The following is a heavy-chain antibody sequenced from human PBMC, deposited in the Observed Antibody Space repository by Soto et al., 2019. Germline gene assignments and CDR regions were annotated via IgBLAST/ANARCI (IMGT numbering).Heavy chain of an antibody. Sequence: EVQLVESGGGLVQPGGSLRLSCAASGFTFRNYWMHWVRQAPGKGLMWVSRVNSDGDTTYYADSVKGRFTISRDNAKNTLHLQMNSLGAEDTAVYYCASNYAYAEGYYFYGIDVW. CDR1: GFTFRNYW. CDR2: VNSDGDTT. CDR3: ASNYAYAEGYYFYGIDV. J-gene: IGHJ6*01. V-gene: IGHV3-74*01. D-gene: IGHD3-16*01.